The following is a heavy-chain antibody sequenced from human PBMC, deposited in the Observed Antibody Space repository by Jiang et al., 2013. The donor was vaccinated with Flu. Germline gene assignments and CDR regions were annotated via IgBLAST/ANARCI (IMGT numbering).Heavy chain of an antibody. D-gene: IGHD3-16*01. CDR3: ARGGYGRYYFDI. Sequence: GSGLVKPSETLSLICTVSGGSLNIYYWNWIRQSPGKGLEWIGYIYYSGTTYYNPSLKSRVSLSVDTSKNQISLHLTSVTAADTAIYYCARGGYGRYYFDIWGQGTVVTVSS. J-gene: IGHJ4*02. CDR2: IYYSGTT. CDR1: GGSLNIYY. V-gene: IGHV4-59*01.